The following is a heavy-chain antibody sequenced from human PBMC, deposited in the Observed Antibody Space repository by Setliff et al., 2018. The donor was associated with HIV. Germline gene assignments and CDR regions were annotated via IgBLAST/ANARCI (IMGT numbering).Heavy chain of an antibody. CDR2: IIPIFKSA. V-gene: IGHV1-69*05. Sequence: SVKVSCKVSGDTFNNYGLNWVRQAPGQGLEWMGGIIPIFKSADYAQKFQGRVTITTDESTCTAYMDLSSLKSEDTAIYYCARTTGDAYNYEGAFDVWGQGTLVTVSS. D-gene: IGHD5-12*01. CDR1: GDTFNNYG. CDR3: ARTTGDAYNYEGAFDV. J-gene: IGHJ3*01.